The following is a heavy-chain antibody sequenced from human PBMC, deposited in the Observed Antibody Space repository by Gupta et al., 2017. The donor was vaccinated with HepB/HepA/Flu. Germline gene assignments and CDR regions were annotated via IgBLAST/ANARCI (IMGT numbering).Heavy chain of an antibody. V-gene: IGHV4-59*08. CDR2: IYNSGST. CDR3: ARLHSGWDGHFFDP. CDR1: GGSISLYY. D-gene: IGHD6-19*01. Sequence: QVQLQESGPRLVKPSETLSLTCTVSGGSISLYYWTWIRQSPRKGLEWIGYIYNSGSTNYNPSLESRVTISLETSKNQFSLKLRSVAAADTAVYYCARLHSGWDGHFFDPWGQGNLVTVSS. J-gene: IGHJ5*02.